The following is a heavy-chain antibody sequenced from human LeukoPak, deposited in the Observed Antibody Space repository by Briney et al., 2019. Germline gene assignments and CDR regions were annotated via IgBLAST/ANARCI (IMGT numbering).Heavy chain of an antibody. D-gene: IGHD6-13*01. Sequence: PSETLSLTCAVSGGPISSSNWWSWVRQPPGKGLEWIGEIYHSGSTNHNPSLKSRVTISVDKSKNQFSLKLSSVTAADTAVYYCARVYSSSWYRVVSAWFDPWGQGTLVTVSS. CDR3: ARVYSSSWYRVVSAWFDP. J-gene: IGHJ5*02. CDR2: IYHSGST. CDR1: GGPISSSNW. V-gene: IGHV4-4*02.